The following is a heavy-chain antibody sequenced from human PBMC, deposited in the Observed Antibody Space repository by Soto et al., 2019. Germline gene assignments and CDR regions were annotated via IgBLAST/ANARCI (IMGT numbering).Heavy chain of an antibody. CDR2: INPSGGST. D-gene: IGHD6-13*01. CDR1: GYTFTSYY. V-gene: IGHV1-46*01. Sequence: QVQLVQSGAEVKKPGASLKVSCKASGYTFTSYYLHWVRQAPGKGLEWMGIINPSGGSTSYAQKFQGRVTMTRDTSTSTVYMELSSLRSEDTAVYYCARDFGYSSHLDWFDPWGQGTLVTVSS. CDR3: ARDFGYSSHLDWFDP. J-gene: IGHJ5*02.